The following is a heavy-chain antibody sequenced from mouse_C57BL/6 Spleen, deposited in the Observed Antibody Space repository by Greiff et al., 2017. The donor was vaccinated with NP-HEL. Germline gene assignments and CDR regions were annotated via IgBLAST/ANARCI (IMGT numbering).Heavy chain of an antibody. V-gene: IGHV5-17*01. Sequence: EVQVVESGGGLVKPGGSLKLSCAASGFTFSDYGMHWVRQAPEKGLEWVGYISSGSSTIYYADTVKGRVTITGDNATNTLFLQMTCLGSEDTARYYCARNWDVDYWGQGTTLAVSS. D-gene: IGHD4-1*01. CDR1: GFTFSDYG. CDR3: ARNWDVDY. J-gene: IGHJ2*01. CDR2: ISSGSSTI.